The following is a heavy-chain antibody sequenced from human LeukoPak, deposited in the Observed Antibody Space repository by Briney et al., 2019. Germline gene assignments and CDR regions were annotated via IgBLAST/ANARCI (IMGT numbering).Heavy chain of an antibody. CDR3: ASLIRGNWFDP. CDR2: IYYSGST. Sequence: PSETLSLTCAVYGGSFSGYYWSWIRQPPGKGLEWIGYIYYSGSTNYNPSLKSRVTISVDTSKNQFSLKLSSVTAADTAVYYCASLIRGNWFDPWGQGTLVTVSS. J-gene: IGHJ5*02. D-gene: IGHD3-16*01. CDR1: GGSFSGYY. V-gene: IGHV4-59*01.